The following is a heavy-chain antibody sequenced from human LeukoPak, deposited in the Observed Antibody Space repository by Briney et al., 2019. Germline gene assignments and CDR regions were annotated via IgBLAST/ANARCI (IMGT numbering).Heavy chain of an antibody. J-gene: IGHJ4*02. CDR2: FITFLSGDAV. CDR1: GFTFNTYE. CDR3: ARVRGIVAAGMDY. V-gene: IGHV3-48*03. D-gene: IGHD6-13*01. Sequence: PGGSLRLSCEASGFTFNTYEMNWVRQAPGKGLEWVSYFITFLSGDAVYYEDYGKGRFTISRDNAKNSLYLKMNSLRAEDTAFYYCARVRGIVAAGMDYWGQGTLVTVSS.